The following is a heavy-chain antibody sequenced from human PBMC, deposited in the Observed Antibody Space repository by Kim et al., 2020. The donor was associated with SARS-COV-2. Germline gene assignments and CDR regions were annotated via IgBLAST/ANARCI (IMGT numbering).Heavy chain of an antibody. CDR2: IRSNAYGETT. D-gene: IGHD1-26*01. CDR1: GFTFGVYG. J-gene: IGHJ4*02. CDR3: TRVVHYQWDLLGFDY. V-gene: IGHV3-49*04. Sequence: GGSLRLSCSASGFTFGVYGLSWVRQAPGRGLEWVGFIRSNAYGETTEYAASVKGRFTVSRDDSKNIAYLQMNSLKTEDTAVYYCTRVVHYQWDLLGFDYWGRGTLVSVSS.